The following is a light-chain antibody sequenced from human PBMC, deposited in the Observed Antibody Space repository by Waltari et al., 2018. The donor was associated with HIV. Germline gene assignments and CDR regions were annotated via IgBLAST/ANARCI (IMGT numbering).Light chain of an antibody. J-gene: IGLJ1*01. Sequence: QSVLTQPPSASGTPGQRVTISCSGSSSNIGGYTLHWYQHLPGTTPKLLIYDNNQRPSGVPDRFSGSKSGTSASLAISGLQSEDEADYYCAVWDGSLNGLYVFGTGTRVTVL. CDR2: DNN. CDR1: SSNIGGYT. V-gene: IGLV1-44*01. CDR3: AVWDGSLNGLYV.